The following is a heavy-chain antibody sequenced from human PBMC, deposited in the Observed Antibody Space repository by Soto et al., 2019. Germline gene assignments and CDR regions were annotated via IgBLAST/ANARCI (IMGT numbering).Heavy chain of an antibody. D-gene: IGHD3-22*01. CDR2: IIPIFGTA. CDR3: ARPQKHYYDSSGYYSFDY. CDR1: GGTFSSYA. J-gene: IGHJ4*02. V-gene: IGHV1-69*01. Sequence: QVQLVQSGAEVKKPGSSVKVSCKASGGTFSSYAISWVRQAPGQGLEWMGGIIPIFGTANYAQKFQGRVTITADESTSTAYMELSSLRSEDTAVYYCARPQKHYYDSSGYYSFDYWDQGTLVTVSS.